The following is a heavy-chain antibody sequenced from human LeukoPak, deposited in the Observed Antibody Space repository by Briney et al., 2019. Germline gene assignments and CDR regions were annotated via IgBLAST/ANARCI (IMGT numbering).Heavy chain of an antibody. J-gene: IGHJ4*02. D-gene: IGHD3-22*01. V-gene: IGHV3-30*03. CDR1: GFTFSDYG. CDR2: ISYDGRKM. Sequence: GRSLRLSCVASGFTFSDYGIHWVRQAPGKGLEWVAVISYDGRKMKYADSVKGRFTISRDNSEDTLSLHMNTLRTEDTAVYYCARDYYDSSGYYYLPDYWGQGTLVTVSS. CDR3: ARDYYDSSGYYYLPDY.